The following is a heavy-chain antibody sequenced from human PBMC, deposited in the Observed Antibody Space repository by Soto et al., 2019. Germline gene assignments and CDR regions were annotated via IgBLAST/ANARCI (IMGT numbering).Heavy chain of an antibody. CDR1: GYTFTSYA. CDR3: TGGSTHFFSGLAP. CDR2: INAGNGNT. J-gene: IGHJ5*02. Sequence: ASVKVSCKASGYTFTSYAMHWVRQAPGQRLEWMGWINAGNGNTKYSQKFQGRVTITRDTSASTAYMELSSLRSEDTAVYNCTGGSTHFFSGLAPWGQGPLSTASP. D-gene: IGHD3-16*01. V-gene: IGHV1-3*01.